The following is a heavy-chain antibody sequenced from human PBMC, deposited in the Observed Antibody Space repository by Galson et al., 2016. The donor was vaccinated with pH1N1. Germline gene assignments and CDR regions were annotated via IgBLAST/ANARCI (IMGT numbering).Heavy chain of an antibody. CDR1: GFIFSNYG. D-gene: IGHD1-14*01. CDR3: AKTGGGHSGDPYR. V-gene: IGHV3-30*18. J-gene: IGHJ4*02. CDR2: TSYDGNDK. Sequence: SLRLSCAASGFIFSNYGMRWARQGPGKGLEWVATTSYDGNDKYYADSVKGRFAISRDNSKNTLYLQMNSLRVEDTAVYFCAKTGGGHSGDPYRWGQGTLVTVSS.